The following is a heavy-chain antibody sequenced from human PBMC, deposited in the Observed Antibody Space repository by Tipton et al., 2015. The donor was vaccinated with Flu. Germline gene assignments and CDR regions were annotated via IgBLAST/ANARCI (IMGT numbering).Heavy chain of an antibody. D-gene: IGHD6-13*01. J-gene: IGHJ4*02. CDR3: ARARWAAAGTEYYFDY. Sequence: TLSLTCTVSGGSISSTSYYWGWIRQPPGKGLEWIGSIYYSGSTYYNPSLKSRVTISVDTPKNQFSLKLSSVTAADTAAYYCARARWAAAGTEYYFDYWGQGTLVTVSS. CDR2: IYYSGST. CDR1: GGSISSTSYY. V-gene: IGHV4-39*07.